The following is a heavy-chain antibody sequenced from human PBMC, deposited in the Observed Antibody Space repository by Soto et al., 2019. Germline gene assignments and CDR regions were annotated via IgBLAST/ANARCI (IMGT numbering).Heavy chain of an antibody. CDR1: GFTFSSYA. V-gene: IGHV3-30-3*01. J-gene: IGHJ4*02. D-gene: IGHD6-13*01. CDR2: ISYDGSNK. CDR3: ASDPYSSSWYYFDY. Sequence: GGSLRLSCAASGFTFSSYAMHWVRQAPGKGLEWVAVISYDGSNKYYADSVKGRFTISRDNSKNTLYLQMNSLRAEDTAVYYCASDPYSSSWYYFDYWGQGTLVTVSS.